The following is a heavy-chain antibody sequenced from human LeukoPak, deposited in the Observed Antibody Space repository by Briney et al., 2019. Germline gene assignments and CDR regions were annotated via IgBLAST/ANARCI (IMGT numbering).Heavy chain of an antibody. CDR3: AREYSSSWYRYYYYYMDV. D-gene: IGHD6-13*01. CDR2: LNPNSGGT. V-gene: IGHV1-2*02. CDR1: GYTFTGYY. J-gene: IGHJ6*03. Sequence: ASVKVSCKASGYTFTGYYMHWVRQAPGQGLEWMGWLNPNSGGTNYAQKLQGRVTMTRDTSISTAYMELSRLRSDDTAVYYCAREYSSSWYRYYYYYMDVWGKGTTVTVSS.